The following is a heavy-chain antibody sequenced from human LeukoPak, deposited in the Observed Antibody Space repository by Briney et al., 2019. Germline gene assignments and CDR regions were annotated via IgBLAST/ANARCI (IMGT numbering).Heavy chain of an antibody. V-gene: IGHV3-49*04. J-gene: IGHJ4*02. D-gene: IGHD6-13*01. CDR2: IRSKAFGGTT. CDR1: GFTFGDYA. CDR3: IRGSSWYYFDF. Sequence: PGGSLRLSCTASGFTFGDYAMSWVRQAPGKGLEWISFIRSKAFGGTTEYAASVKGAITISRDDSKNIAYLQMNSLKTEDTAVYYSIRGSSWYYFDFWGQGTLVTVSS.